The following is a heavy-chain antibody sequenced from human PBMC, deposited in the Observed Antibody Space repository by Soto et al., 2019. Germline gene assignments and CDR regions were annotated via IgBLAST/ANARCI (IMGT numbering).Heavy chain of an antibody. CDR3: AHRLTATAFDI. D-gene: IGHD2-21*02. J-gene: IGHJ3*02. CDR1: GFSLSTSGVA. Sequence: QITLNESGPPLVKPTQTLTLTCTFSGFSLSTSGVAVGWIRQPPGKALEWLALIYWDDDKRYSPSMKGRLTITRDTSKNQVVLIMTNMDPEDTATYYCAHRLTATAFDIWGQGTMVTVSS. V-gene: IGHV2-5*02. CDR2: IYWDDDK.